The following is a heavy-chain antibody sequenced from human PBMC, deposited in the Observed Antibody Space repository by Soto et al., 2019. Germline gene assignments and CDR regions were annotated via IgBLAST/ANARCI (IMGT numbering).Heavy chain of an antibody. D-gene: IGHD3-10*02. CDR2: MSYDGSDT. J-gene: IGHJ4*02. Sequence: GGSLRLSCTASGFSFSNNGMHWVRQTPGKGLEWVAFMSYDGSDTFYADSVKGRFTISRDNSKNTLFLHMSNLRAEDTAMYYCTIVRVADSALGHWGQGTLVTVSS. V-gene: IGHV3-30*02. CDR3: TIVRVADSALGH. CDR1: GFSFSNNG.